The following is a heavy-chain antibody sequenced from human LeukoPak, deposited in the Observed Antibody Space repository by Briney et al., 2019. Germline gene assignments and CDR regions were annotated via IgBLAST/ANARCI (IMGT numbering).Heavy chain of an antibody. CDR2: ISYDGSNK. V-gene: IGHV3-30*18. Sequence: GGSLRLSCAASGFTFSSYGIHWVRQAPGKGLEWVAVISYDGSNKYCADSVKGRFTISRDNSMNTLYLQMNSLRAEDTAVYYCAKGSSYSYGYGILDYWGQGTLVTVSS. CDR3: AKGSSYSYGYGILDY. CDR1: GFTFSSYG. D-gene: IGHD5-18*01. J-gene: IGHJ4*02.